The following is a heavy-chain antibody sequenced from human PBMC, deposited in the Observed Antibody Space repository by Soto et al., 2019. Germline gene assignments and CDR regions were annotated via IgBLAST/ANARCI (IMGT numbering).Heavy chain of an antibody. CDR1: GDSIGGVGY. Sequence: SETLSLTCTVSGDSIGGVGYWSWIRQFPGRGLEWIGCISSSGSTYYNPALNNRISLSLDTSQNQFSLKLLSVTAADTAIYYCARSGVTGIVIPSHWFDPWGQGTLFTVSS. CDR3: ARSGVTGIVIPSHWFDP. D-gene: IGHD2-21*02. V-gene: IGHV4-31*03. J-gene: IGHJ5*02. CDR2: ISSSGST.